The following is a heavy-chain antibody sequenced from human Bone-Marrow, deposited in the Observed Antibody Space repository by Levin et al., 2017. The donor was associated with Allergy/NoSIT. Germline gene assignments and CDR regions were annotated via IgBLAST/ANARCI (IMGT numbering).Heavy chain of an antibody. CDR3: ARLGYGAAAIYYYYYYGMDV. CDR2: IYYSGST. V-gene: IGHV4-39*07. Sequence: PSETLSLTCTVSGGSISSSSYYWGWIRQPPGKGLEWIGSIYYSGSTYYNPSLKSRVTISVDTSKNQFSLKLSSVTAADTAVYYCARLGYGAAAIYYYYYYGMDVWGQGTTVTVSS. J-gene: IGHJ6*02. D-gene: IGHD6-13*01. CDR1: GGSISSSSYY.